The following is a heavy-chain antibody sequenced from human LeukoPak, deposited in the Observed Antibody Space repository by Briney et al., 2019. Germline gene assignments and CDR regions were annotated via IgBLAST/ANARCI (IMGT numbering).Heavy chain of an antibody. CDR1: GFTFSSYA. V-gene: IGHV3-23*01. Sequence: PGGSLRLSCAASGFTFSSYAMSWVRQAPGKGLEWVSALTNSGGTTYYADSVKGRFTISRDNSKNTLYLQMNSLRAEDTAVYYCAKDHLLLWFGEPPRNAFDIWGQGTMVTVSS. CDR2: LTNSGGTT. D-gene: IGHD3-10*01. J-gene: IGHJ3*02. CDR3: AKDHLLLWFGEPPRNAFDI.